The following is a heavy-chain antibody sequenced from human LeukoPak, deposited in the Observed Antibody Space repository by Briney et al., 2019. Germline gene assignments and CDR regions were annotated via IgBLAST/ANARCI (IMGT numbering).Heavy chain of an antibody. D-gene: IGHD1-1*01. CDR1: GFTFSSYA. V-gene: IGHV3-33*08. CDR2: IWYDGSNK. J-gene: IGHJ2*01. CDR3: AREQHWYFDL. Sequence: GRSLRLSCAASGFTFSSYAMHWVRQAPGKGLEWVAVIWYDGSNKYYADSVKGRFTISRDNSKNTLYLQMNSLRAEDTAVYYCAREQHWYFDLWGRGTLVTVSS.